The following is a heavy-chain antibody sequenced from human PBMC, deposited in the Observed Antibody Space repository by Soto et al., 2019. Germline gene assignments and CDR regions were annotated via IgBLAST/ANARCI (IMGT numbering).Heavy chain of an antibody. J-gene: IGHJ6*02. CDR2: IFHIGHT. V-gene: IGHV4-4*02. Sequence: QVQLQESGPGLVKPSGTLSLTCVVSGGSIRSNHWWSWVRQTPGKGLEWIGEIFHIGHTNYNPSLKCRVTISLDQSTNQFSLKMTSMTAADTAVFDCARREDGRDVGGQGTTVTASS. CDR3: ARREDGRDV. CDR1: GGSIRSNHW.